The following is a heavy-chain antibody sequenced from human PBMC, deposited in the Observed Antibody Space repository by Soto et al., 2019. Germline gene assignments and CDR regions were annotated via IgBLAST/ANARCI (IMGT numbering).Heavy chain of an antibody. J-gene: IGHJ5*02. D-gene: IGHD6-13*01. CDR1: GFSLSTSGVG. CDR3: APSWGQQQLVLGCFDP. V-gene: IGHV2-5*02. CDR2: IYWDDDK. Sequence: QITLKESGPTLVKPTQTLTLTCTFSGFSLSTSGVGVGWIRQPPGKALEWLALIYWDDDKRYSPSLKSRLTNTXXIXKXXVDRTFANKDPVDTATYYCAPSWGQQQLVLGCFDPWGQGTLVTVSS.